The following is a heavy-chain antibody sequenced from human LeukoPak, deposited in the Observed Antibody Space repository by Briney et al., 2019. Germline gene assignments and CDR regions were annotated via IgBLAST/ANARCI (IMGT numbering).Heavy chain of an antibody. CDR2: NYHSGST. CDR1: HYSITSGYY. V-gene: IGHV4-38-2*01. CDR3: ARNPHLVRGLIILAYFDY. Sequence: SETLSLTCAVSHYSITSGYYWGWIRPPPGKGLEGIGRNYHSGSTYYNPSLKRRVTISVDTSKNQFSLKLNSVTAADTAVYYCARNPHLVRGLIILAYFDYWGQGTLVTVSS. J-gene: IGHJ4*02. D-gene: IGHD3-10*01.